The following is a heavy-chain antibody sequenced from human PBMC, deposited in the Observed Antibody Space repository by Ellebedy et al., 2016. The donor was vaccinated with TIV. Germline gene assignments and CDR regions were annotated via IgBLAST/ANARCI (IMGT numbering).Heavy chain of an antibody. CDR2: ISGSGGST. J-gene: IGHJ4*02. CDR3: ASQSYYDFWSEYDY. V-gene: IGHV3-23*01. D-gene: IGHD3-3*01. Sequence: GESLKISCAASGFTFSSYAMSWVRQAPGKGLEWVSAISGSGGSTYYADSVKGRFTISRDNSKNTLYLQMNSLRAEDTAVYYCASQSYYDFWSEYDYWGQGTLATVSS. CDR1: GFTFSSYA.